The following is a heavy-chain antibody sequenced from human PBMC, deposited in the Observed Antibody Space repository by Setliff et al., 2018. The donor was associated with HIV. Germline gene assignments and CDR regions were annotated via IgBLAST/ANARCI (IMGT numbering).Heavy chain of an antibody. D-gene: IGHD5-12*01. CDR1: GGTFSTYS. V-gene: IGHV1-69*05. J-gene: IGHJ3*02. CDR3: ASAGAWQRNALDI. Sequence: SVKVSCKGFGGTFSTYSLSWVRQTPGQGLEWMGGIIPIFGKTNYAQKFQGRVAMTRDTSTSTVYMELSSLRSEDTAVYYCASAGAWQRNALDIWGQGTMVTVSS. CDR2: IIPIFGKT.